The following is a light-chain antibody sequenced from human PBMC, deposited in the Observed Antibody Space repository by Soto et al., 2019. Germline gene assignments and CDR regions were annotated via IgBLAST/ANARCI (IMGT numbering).Light chain of an antibody. V-gene: IGKV3-15*01. CDR1: QNVKTR. CDR2: DAF. CDR3: QQYDEWPLT. Sequence: EKVMTQPPATLSVSPGERATISCRASQNVKTRLAWYQQKPGQAPRLLIYDAFTRATGIPARFSGSASGTEFTLTISSLQSEDFAVYYCQQYDEWPLTFGGGTKVDIK. J-gene: IGKJ4*01.